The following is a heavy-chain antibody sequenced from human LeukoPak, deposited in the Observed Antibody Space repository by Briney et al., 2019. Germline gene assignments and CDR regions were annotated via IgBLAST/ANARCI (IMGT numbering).Heavy chain of an antibody. CDR1: GGSFSGYY. J-gene: IGHJ4*02. Sequence: SETLSLTCAVYGGSFSGYYWSWIRQPPGKGLEWIGEINHSGSTNYNPSLKSRVTISVDTSKNQFSLKLSSVTAADTAVYYCARVGDSYDYGGHYDYWGQGTLVTVSS. CDR3: ARVGDSYDYGGHYDY. D-gene: IGHD5-18*01. CDR2: INHSGST. V-gene: IGHV4-34*01.